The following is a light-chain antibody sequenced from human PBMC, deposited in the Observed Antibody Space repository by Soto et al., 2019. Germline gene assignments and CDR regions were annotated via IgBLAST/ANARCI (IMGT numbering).Light chain of an antibody. CDR3: QEYNGNSGLT. V-gene: IGKV1-5*03. CDR1: QNIRSW. CDR2: SAS. J-gene: IGKJ4*01. Sequence: DIQMTQSPSTLSASVGERVTITCRASQNIRSWLAWYHQKPGKAPELLIYSASCLESGVPSRFSGSGSGTEFTITISRLQPDDFANYFCQEYNGNSGLTFGGGTKVEIK.